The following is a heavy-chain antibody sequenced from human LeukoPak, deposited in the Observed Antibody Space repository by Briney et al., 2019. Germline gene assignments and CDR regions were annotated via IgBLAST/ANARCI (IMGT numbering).Heavy chain of an antibody. D-gene: IGHD4-23*01. CDR2: INHSGTS. J-gene: IGHJ3*02. Sequence: PSETLSLTCAVYGGSFSGYYWSWIRQPPGKGLEWIGEINHSGTSNYNPSLTSRVTMSVDTSKNQFSLKVSSVTAADTAVYYCARGYGGTYLDAFDIWGQGTMVTVSS. CDR1: GGSFSGYY. V-gene: IGHV4-34*01. CDR3: ARGYGGTYLDAFDI.